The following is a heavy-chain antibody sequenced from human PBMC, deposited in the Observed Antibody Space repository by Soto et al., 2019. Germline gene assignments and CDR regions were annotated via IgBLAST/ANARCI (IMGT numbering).Heavy chain of an antibody. D-gene: IGHD1-1*01. Sequence: ASVKVSCKASGYTFTSYYIQWVRQAPGQGLEWMGIINPSGGSTNYAQKFQGRVAMTRGTSTSTVYMELSSLRSEDTAIYYCSRGYPPRDQLGNLPGAFWGQGTLVTVS. V-gene: IGHV1-46*03. J-gene: IGHJ4*02. CDR3: SRGYPPRDQLGNLPGAF. CDR1: GYTFTSYY. CDR2: INPSGGST.